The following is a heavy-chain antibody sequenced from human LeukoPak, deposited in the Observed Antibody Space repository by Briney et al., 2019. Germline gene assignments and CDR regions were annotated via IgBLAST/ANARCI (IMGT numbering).Heavy chain of an antibody. CDR3: ARSGYDAHMDY. J-gene: IGHJ4*02. CDR2: IYYSGST. D-gene: IGHD5-12*01. CDR1: GRSISSGDYY. Sequence: LSETLSLTCTVSGRSISSGDYYWSWIRQPPGKGLEWIGYIYYSGSTYYNPSLKSRVTISVDTSKNQFSLKLSPVTAADTAVYYCARSGYDAHMDYWGQGTLVTVSS. V-gene: IGHV4-30-4*01.